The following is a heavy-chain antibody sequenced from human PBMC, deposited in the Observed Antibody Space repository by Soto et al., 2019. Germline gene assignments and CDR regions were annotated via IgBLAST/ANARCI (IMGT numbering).Heavy chain of an antibody. J-gene: IGHJ5*02. CDR2: ISAYNGNT. Sequence: GASVKVSCKASGYTFTSYGISWVRQAPGQGLEWMGWISAYNGNTNYAQKLQGRVTMTTDTSTSTAYMELRSLRSDDTAVYYCAREGVVRVVNNWFDPWGQGTLVTVSS. D-gene: IGHD3-3*01. CDR1: GYTFTSYG. CDR3: AREGVVRVVNNWFDP. V-gene: IGHV1-18*01.